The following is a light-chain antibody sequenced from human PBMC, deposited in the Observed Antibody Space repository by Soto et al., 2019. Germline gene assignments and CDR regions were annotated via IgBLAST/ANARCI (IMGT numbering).Light chain of an antibody. CDR1: QSVSSN. V-gene: IGKV3-15*01. Sequence: EIVMTQSPATLSVSPGERATLSCRASQSVSSNLAWYQQIPGQAPRLLIYGASTRATGIPARFSGSGSGTEFTLTISSLQSEDLAVYYCQQYNNWRTFGQGTKVEIK. J-gene: IGKJ1*01. CDR2: GAS. CDR3: QQYNNWRT.